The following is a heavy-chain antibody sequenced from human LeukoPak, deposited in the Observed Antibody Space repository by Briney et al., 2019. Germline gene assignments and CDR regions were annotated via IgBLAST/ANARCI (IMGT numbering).Heavy chain of an antibody. CDR1: GFIFDDHG. J-gene: IGHJ4*02. Sequence: PGGSLRLSCAASGFIFDDHGMHWVRQAPGKGLEWVSGISWSSGIIGYADSVKGRFTISRDNAKNSLDLQMESLRSDDTAVYYCARDHGVGLTIFGVVPSFDYWGQGSLVTVSS. CDR2: ISWSSGII. CDR3: ARDHGVGLTIFGVVPSFDY. D-gene: IGHD3-3*01. V-gene: IGHV3-9*01.